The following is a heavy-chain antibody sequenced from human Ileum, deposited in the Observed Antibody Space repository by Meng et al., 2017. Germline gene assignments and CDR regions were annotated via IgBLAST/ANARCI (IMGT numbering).Heavy chain of an antibody. D-gene: IGHD2/OR15-2a*01. Sequence: QVQPVQSGVEVKEPGASVKVSCRTSGYTFTNYQTDWVRQAPGQGLEWMGWVNPNHGGASYAQKFQGRLTMTIDTSTTTVYMELRSLRSDDSALYYCARHSTDWSLDYWGQGTLVTVSS. J-gene: IGHJ4*02. CDR3: ARHSTDWSLDY. V-gene: IGHV1-18*01. CDR2: VNPNHGGA. CDR1: GYTFTNYQ.